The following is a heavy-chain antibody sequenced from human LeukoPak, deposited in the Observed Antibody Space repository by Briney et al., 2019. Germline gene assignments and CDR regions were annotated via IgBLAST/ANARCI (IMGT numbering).Heavy chain of an antibody. D-gene: IGHD6-6*01. J-gene: IGHJ4*02. CDR1: GFTFSTYA. Sequence: GGSLRLSCAASGFTFSTYAMTWVRQAPGKGLEWVSGINSNGDEIYYADSVRGRFTISRDNSNNALYLQMDSLRAEDTAVYYCANWVGSSSRDYWGQGTLVTVSS. CDR2: INSNGDEI. V-gene: IGHV3-23*01. CDR3: ANWVGSSSRDY.